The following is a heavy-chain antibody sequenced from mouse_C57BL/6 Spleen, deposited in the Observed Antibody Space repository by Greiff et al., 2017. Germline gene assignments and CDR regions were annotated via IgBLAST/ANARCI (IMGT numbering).Heavy chain of an antibody. V-gene: IGHV1-52*01. CDR3: AIYDGYYGFAY. CDR2: IDPSDSET. D-gene: IGHD2-3*01. Sequence: QVQLQQPGAELVRPGSSVKLSCKASGYTFTSYWMHWVKQRPIQGLEWIGNIDPSDSETHYNQKFKDKATLTVYKSSSTAYMQLSSLTSEDSAVYDCAIYDGYYGFAYWGQGTLVTVSA. J-gene: IGHJ3*01. CDR1: GYTFTSYW.